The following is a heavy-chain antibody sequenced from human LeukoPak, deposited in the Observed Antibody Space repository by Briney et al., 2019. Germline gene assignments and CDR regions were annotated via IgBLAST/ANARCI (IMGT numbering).Heavy chain of an antibody. J-gene: IGHJ5*02. CDR1: GYTFTSYD. Sequence: ASVKVSCKASGYTFTSYDINWARQATGQGLEWMGWMNPNSGNTGYAQKFQGRVTMTRNTSISTAYMELSSLRSEDTAVYYCARGGSIAARAGAFDPWGQGTLVTVSS. D-gene: IGHD6-6*01. CDR3: ARGGSIAARAGAFDP. V-gene: IGHV1-8*01. CDR2: MNPNSGNT.